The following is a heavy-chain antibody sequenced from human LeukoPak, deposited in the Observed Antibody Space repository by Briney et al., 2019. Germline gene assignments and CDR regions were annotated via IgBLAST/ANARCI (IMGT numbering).Heavy chain of an antibody. CDR2: ISGSGGST. CDR3: TRDLMDYDVSTCLHHYYMDV. V-gene: IGHV3-23*01. Sequence: GGSLRLSCAVSGFTFSSYAMSWVRQAPGKGLEWVSAISGSGGSTYYADSVKGRFTISRDNAENSLYLQMSSLRAEDTAVYYCTRDLMDYDVSTCLHHYYMDVWGQGTTVTVSS. J-gene: IGHJ6*02. CDR1: GFTFSSYA. D-gene: IGHD3-3*01.